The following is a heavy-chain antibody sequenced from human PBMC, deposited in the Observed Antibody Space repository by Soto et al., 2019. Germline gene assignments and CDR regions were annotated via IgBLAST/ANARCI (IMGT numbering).Heavy chain of an antibody. CDR1: GFTFSSYW. Sequence: EVQLVESGGGLVQPGGSLRLSCAASGFTFSSYWMSWVRQAPGKGLEWVANIKEDGSDMYYVDSVKGRFTISRDNAKNSLYLQMNSLRAEDTAVYCCATEVWVYYDFWSGYSDYWGQGTLVTVSS. CDR2: IKEDGSDM. J-gene: IGHJ4*02. V-gene: IGHV3-7*01. CDR3: ATEVWVYYDFWSGYSDY. D-gene: IGHD3-3*01.